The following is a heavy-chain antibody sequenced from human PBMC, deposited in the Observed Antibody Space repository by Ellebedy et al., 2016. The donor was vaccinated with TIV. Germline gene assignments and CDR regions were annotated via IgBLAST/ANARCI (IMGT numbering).Heavy chain of an antibody. D-gene: IGHD3-22*01. V-gene: IGHV3-23*01. CDR3: AKASGSSGNTNYYFDY. J-gene: IGHJ4*02. CDR1: GFTFSSYA. CDR2: ISGSGGNT. Sequence: GESLKISCAASGFTFSSYAMSWVRQAPGKGLEWVSGISGSGGNTYYADSVKGRFAISRDNSKNTLYVQMNSLRAEDTAVYYCAKASGSSGNTNYYFDYWGQGTLVTVSS.